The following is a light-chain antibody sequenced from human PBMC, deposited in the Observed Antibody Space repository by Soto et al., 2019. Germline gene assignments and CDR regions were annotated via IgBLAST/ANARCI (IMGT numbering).Light chain of an antibody. Sequence: EIVMTQSPATLSVSPGERATVSCRASQSVRSNLAWYQQKPGQAPRLLIYGASNRATDIPARFSGSGSGTDFTLTISSLETEDSAVYYCQQRSTWPRTFGGGTKVEIK. CDR2: GAS. CDR1: QSVRSN. V-gene: IGKV3-11*01. J-gene: IGKJ4*01. CDR3: QQRSTWPRT.